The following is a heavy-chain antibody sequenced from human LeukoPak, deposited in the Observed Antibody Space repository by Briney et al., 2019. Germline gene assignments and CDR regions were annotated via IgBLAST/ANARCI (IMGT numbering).Heavy chain of an antibody. V-gene: IGHV1-69*04. J-gene: IGHJ6*02. CDR1: GGTLSSYA. CDR3: ARGSAIVVVPAAIRGSGMDV. CDR2: IIPILGIA. Sequence: GASVKVSCKASGGTLSSYAISWVRQAPGQGLEWMGRIIPILGIANYAQKFQGRVTITADKSTSTAYMELSSLRSEDTAVYYCARGSAIVVVPAAIRGSGMDVWGQGTTVTVSS. D-gene: IGHD2-2*01.